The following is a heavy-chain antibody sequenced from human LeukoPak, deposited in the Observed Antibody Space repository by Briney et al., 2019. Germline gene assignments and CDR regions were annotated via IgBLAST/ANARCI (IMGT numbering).Heavy chain of an antibody. V-gene: IGHV1-69*13. Sequence: GASVKVSCKASGGTFSSYAISWVRQAPGQGLEWMGGIIPIFGTANYAQKFRGRVTITADESTSTAYMELSSLRSEDTAVYYCAGDIVVVVAATSTYYYYGMDVWGQGTTVTASS. CDR1: GGTFSSYA. D-gene: IGHD2-15*01. CDR3: AGDIVVVVAATSTYYYYGMDV. CDR2: IIPIFGTA. J-gene: IGHJ6*02.